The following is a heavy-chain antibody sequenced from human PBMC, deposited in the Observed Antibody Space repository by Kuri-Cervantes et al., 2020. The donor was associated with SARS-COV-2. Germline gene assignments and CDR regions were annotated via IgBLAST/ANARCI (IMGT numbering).Heavy chain of an antibody. CDR3: ARDSYYYDGSSYYYSKGFDF. V-gene: IGHV3-30-3*01. CDR2: ISYDGSNK. CDR1: GFTFSSYA. Sequence: GESLKISCAASGFTFSSYAMHWVRQAPGKGLEWVAVISYDGSNKYYADSVKGRFTISRDNAKNSLSLQVNSLRADDTAVYYCARDSYYYDGSSYYYSKGFDFWGQGTLVTVSS. J-gene: IGHJ4*02. D-gene: IGHD3-22*01.